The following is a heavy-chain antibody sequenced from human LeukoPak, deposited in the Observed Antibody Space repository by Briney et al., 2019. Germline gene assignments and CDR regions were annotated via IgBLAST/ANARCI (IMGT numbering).Heavy chain of an antibody. D-gene: IGHD4-17*01. CDR1: GFTFSSYG. CDR3: AKEITVKHYYYMDV. Sequence: PGGSLRLSCAASGFTFSSYGMHWVRQAPGKGLEWVAFIRYDGSNKYYADSVKGRFTISRDNSKNTLYLQMNSLRAEDTAVYYCAKEITVKHYYYMDVWGKGTTVTISS. J-gene: IGHJ6*03. V-gene: IGHV3-30*02. CDR2: IRYDGSNK.